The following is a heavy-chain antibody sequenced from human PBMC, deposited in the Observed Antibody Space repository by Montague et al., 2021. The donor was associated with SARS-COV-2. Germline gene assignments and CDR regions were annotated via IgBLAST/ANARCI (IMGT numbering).Heavy chain of an antibody. CDR2: IYYSGST. CDR1: GGSISSYY. Sequence: SETLSPTCTVSGGSISSYYWSWIRQPPGKGLEWIGYIYYSGSTXXXPSXKSRVTISVDTSKNQFSLKLNSVTAADTAVYYCAREPDYGDYFDYWGQGTLVTVSS. CDR3: AREPDYGDYFDY. D-gene: IGHD4-17*01. J-gene: IGHJ4*02. V-gene: IGHV4-59*01.